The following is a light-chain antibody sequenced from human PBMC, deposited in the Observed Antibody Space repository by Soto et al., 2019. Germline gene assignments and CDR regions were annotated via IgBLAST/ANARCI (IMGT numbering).Light chain of an antibody. Sequence: QSVLTQPPSASGSPGQSITISCTGTSSDVGAYNRVSWYQQYPGQAPKVIIYEVSNRPSGVSYRFSGSKSGNTASLTISGLQAEDEADYYCNAFTTTSTYVFGTGTKV. CDR2: EVS. J-gene: IGLJ1*01. CDR1: SSDVGAYNR. CDR3: NAFTTTSTYV. V-gene: IGLV2-14*01.